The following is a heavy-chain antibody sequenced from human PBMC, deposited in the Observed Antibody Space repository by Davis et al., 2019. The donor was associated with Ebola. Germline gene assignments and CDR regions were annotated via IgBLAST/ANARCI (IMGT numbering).Heavy chain of an antibody. Sequence: SVKVSCKASGGTFSSYTISWVRQAPGQGLEWMGRIISILGLANYAQKFQGRVTITADKSTSTAYMELSSLRSEDTAVYYCAKSVVLGREWFDPWGQGTLVTVSS. CDR2: IISILGLA. J-gene: IGHJ5*02. CDR1: GGTFSSYT. CDR3: AKSVVLGREWFDP. D-gene: IGHD2-8*01. V-gene: IGHV1-69*02.